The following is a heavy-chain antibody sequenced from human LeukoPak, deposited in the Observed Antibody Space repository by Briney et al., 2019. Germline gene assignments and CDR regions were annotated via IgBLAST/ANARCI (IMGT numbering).Heavy chain of an antibody. Sequence: TSVKVSCKASGFTFTSSPMQWVRQARGQRLEWIGWIVVGSGNTNYAQKFQERVTFTRDMSTNTAYMGLSSLRFEDTAVYYCATGSGWYSPDYWGQGTLVTVSS. CDR2: IVVGSGNT. CDR1: GFTFTSSP. J-gene: IGHJ4*02. D-gene: IGHD6-19*01. V-gene: IGHV1-58*02. CDR3: ATGSGWYSPDY.